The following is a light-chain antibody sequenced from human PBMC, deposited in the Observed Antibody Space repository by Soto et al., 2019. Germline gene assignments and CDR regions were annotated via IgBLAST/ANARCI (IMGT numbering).Light chain of an antibody. V-gene: IGLV2-8*01. Sequence: QSALTQSPSASGSPGQSVTISCTGTSSDIGGYNSVSWYQQHPGKAPKVMIYDVSKRPSGVPDRFSGSKSGNTASLTVSALQAEDGADYYCSSYTDRNNLVFGTGTKVTV. J-gene: IGLJ1*01. CDR3: SSYTDRNNLV. CDR2: DVS. CDR1: SSDIGGYNS.